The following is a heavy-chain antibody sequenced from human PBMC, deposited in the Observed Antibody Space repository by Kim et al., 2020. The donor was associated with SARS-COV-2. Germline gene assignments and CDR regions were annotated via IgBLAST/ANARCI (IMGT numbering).Heavy chain of an antibody. J-gene: IGHJ4*02. CDR2: ISWDGGST. CDR1: GFTFDDYT. V-gene: IGHV3-43*01. Sequence: GGSLRLSCAASGFTFDDYTMHWVRQAPGKGLEWVSLISWDGGSTYYADSVKGRFTISRDNSKNSLYLQMNSLRTEDTALYYCAKAPWGHSYGLLGYFDYWGQGTLVTVSS. D-gene: IGHD5-18*01. CDR3: AKAPWGHSYGLLGYFDY.